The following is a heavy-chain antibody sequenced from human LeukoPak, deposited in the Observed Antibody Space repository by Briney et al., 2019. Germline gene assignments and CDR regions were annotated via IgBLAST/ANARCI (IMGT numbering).Heavy chain of an antibody. D-gene: IGHD3-16*02. CDR2: ISAYNGNT. CDR3: ARGVMITFGGVIAQQYYFDY. Sequence: ASVKVSCKASGYTFTSYGISWMRQAPGQGLEWMGWISAYNGNTNYAQKLQGRVTMTTDTSTSTAYMELRSLRSDDTAVYYCARGVMITFGGVIAQQYYFDYWGQGTLVTVSS. J-gene: IGHJ4*02. CDR1: GYTFTSYG. V-gene: IGHV1-18*04.